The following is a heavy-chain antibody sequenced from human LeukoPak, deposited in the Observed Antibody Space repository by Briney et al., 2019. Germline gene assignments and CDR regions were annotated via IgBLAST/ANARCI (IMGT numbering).Heavy chain of an antibody. J-gene: IGHJ4*02. CDR3: ARGRSYFDY. CDR2: IYYSGST. V-gene: IGHV4-59*01. CDR1: GGSISSYY. Sequence: SETLSLTCTVSGGSISSYYWNWIRQPPGKGLEWSGYIYYSGSTNYNPSLKTRVTISVDTSKNQFSLKLSSVTAADAAVYYCARGRSYFDYWGQGTLVTVSS.